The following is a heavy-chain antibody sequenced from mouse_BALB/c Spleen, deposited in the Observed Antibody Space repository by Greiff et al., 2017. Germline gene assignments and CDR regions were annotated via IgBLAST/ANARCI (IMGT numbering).Heavy chain of an antibody. J-gene: IGHJ2*01. CDR2: ISSGGSYT. Sequence: EVQVVESGGGLVKPGGSLKLSCAASGFTFSSYTMSWVRQTPEKRLEWVATISSGGSYTYYPDSVKGRFTISRDNAKNTLYLQMSSLKSEDTAMYYSTREISDCYGSTLDYWGQGTTVTVSS. CDR3: TREISDCYGSTLDY. V-gene: IGHV5-6-4*01. CDR1: GFTFSSYT. D-gene: IGHD1-1*01.